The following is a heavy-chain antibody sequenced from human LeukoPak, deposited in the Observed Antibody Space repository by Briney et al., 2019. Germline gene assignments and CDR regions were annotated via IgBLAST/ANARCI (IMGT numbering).Heavy chain of an antibody. CDR1: GSTFSSHW. V-gene: IGHV3-7*01. Sequence: GGSLRLSCAASGSTFSSHWMSWVRQAPGKGLEWVANIKKDGSEKYYVDAVKGRFTISRDNAKTSLYLQMTSLRAEDTAVYYCARDLSGIAGYTYGRGIDYWGQGTLVTVSS. D-gene: IGHD5-18*01. CDR3: ARDLSGIAGYTYGRGIDY. CDR2: IKKDGSEK. J-gene: IGHJ4*02.